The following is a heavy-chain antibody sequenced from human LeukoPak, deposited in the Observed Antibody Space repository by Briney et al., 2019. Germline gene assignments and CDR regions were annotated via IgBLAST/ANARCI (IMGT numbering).Heavy chain of an antibody. D-gene: IGHD3-10*01. CDR3: AKDPMVRGVAYFDY. Sequence: GGSLRLSCAASGFTFSSYAMSWVRQAPGKGLEWVSVISGSGGSTYYADSVKGRFTISRDNSKNTLYLQMNSLRAEDTAVYYCAKDPMVRGVAYFDYWGQGTLVTVSS. V-gene: IGHV3-23*01. J-gene: IGHJ4*02. CDR1: GFTFSSYA. CDR2: ISGSGGST.